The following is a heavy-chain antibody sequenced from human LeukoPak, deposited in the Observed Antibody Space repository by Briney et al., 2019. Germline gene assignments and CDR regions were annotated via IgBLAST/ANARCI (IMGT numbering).Heavy chain of an antibody. CDR1: GGSISSYY. V-gene: IGHV4-59*01. J-gene: IGHJ5*02. D-gene: IGHD4-17*01. CDR3: ARDALDYGDYVWFDP. Sequence: SETLSLTCTVSGGSISSYYWSWIRQPPGKGLEWIGYIYYSGSTNYNPSLKSRVTISVDTSKNQFSLKLSSVTAADTAVYYCARDALDYGDYVWFDPWGQGTLVTVSS. CDR2: IYYSGST.